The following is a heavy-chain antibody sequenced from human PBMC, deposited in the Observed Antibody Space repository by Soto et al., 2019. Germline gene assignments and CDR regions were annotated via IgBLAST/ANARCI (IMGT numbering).Heavy chain of an antibody. J-gene: IGHJ6*02. V-gene: IGHV5-51*01. Sequence: PGESLKISCKGSGYSFTSYWIGWVRQMPGKGLEWMGIIYPGDSDTRYSPSFQGQVTISADKSISTAYLQWSSLKASDTAMYYCASFHSSSPIAPMGYYGMDVWGQGTTVTVSS. CDR2: IYPGDSDT. D-gene: IGHD6-13*01. CDR1: GYSFTSYW. CDR3: ASFHSSSPIAPMGYYGMDV.